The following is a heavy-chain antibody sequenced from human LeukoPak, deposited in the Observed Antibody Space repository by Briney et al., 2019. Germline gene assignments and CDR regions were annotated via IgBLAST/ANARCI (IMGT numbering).Heavy chain of an antibody. V-gene: IGHV3-7*01. J-gene: IGHJ4*02. CDR3: ARDLAFSRLDY. Sequence: VGSLRLSCAVSGLTFSRSWMDWVRQAPGKGMERVASINPDGIKRYSADSVKSRFTISRDNARNSLYLQMDSLRVEDTAFYYCARDLAFSRLDYWGQGVLVTVSS. CDR2: INPDGIKR. CDR1: GLTFSRSW. D-gene: IGHD2/OR15-2a*01.